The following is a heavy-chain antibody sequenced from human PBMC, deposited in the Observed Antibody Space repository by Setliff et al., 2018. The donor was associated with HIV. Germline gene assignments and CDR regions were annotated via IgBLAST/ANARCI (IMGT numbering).Heavy chain of an antibody. CDR2: IRYDGSNK. D-gene: IGHD3-22*01. Sequence: PGGSLRLSCVVSGFIFENHAMHWVRQAPGKGLEWVAFIRYDGSNKYYADSVKGRFTISRDNSKNTLYLQMNSPRAEDTAVYYCAKDRRYYDSSGYYLYFDYWGQGTLVTAPQ. J-gene: IGHJ4*02. V-gene: IGHV3-30*02. CDR1: GFIFENHA. CDR3: AKDRRYYDSSGYYLYFDY.